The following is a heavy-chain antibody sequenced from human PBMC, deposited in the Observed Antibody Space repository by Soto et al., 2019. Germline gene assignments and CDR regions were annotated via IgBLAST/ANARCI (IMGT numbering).Heavy chain of an antibody. J-gene: IGHJ3*02. V-gene: IGHV4-39*07. CDR1: GGGISGSSYD. Sequence: SEALSHTCTLAGGGISGSSYDGGWIRQPPGKGLEWIGSIYYSGSTYYNPSLKSRVTMSVDKSKNQFSLKITSVTAADTGLYYCASKFGELLADAFDIWGQGTVVT. D-gene: IGHD3-10*01. CDR2: IYYSGST. CDR3: ASKFGELLADAFDI.